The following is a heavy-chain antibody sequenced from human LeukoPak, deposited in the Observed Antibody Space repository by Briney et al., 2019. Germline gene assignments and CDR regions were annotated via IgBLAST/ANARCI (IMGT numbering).Heavy chain of an antibody. V-gene: IGHV4-59*01. CDR2: IYYSGST. D-gene: IGHD6-13*01. J-gene: IGHJ4*02. Sequence: PSETLSLTCTVSGGSISSYYWSWIRQPPGKGLEWIGYIYYSGSTNYNPSLKSRVTISVDTSKNQFSLKLSSVTGAETAVYYCARGYSSRLRTYYFDYWGQGTLVTVSS. CDR3: ARGYSSRLRTYYFDY. CDR1: GGSISSYY.